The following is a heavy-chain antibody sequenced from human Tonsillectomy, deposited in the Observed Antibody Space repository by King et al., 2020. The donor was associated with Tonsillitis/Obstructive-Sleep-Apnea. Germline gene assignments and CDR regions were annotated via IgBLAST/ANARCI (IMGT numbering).Heavy chain of an antibody. CDR2: IYYSGST. D-gene: IGHD3-10*01. CDR3: ARGRYYYGSGSYSFWFDP. CDR1: GGSISSYY. J-gene: IGHJ5*02. V-gene: IGHV4-59*01. Sequence: PLQESGPGLVKPSETLSLTCTVSGGSISSYYWSWIRQPPGKGLEWIGYIYYSGSTNYNPSLKSRVTISVDTSKNQFSLKLSSVTAADTAVYYCARGRYYYGSGSYSFWFDPWGQGTLVTVSS.